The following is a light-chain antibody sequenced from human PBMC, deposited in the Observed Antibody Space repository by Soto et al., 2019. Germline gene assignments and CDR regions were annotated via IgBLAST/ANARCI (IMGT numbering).Light chain of an antibody. CDR3: ATWDTSLSAEV. CDR1: SSNIGNNY. CDR2: ENT. J-gene: IGLJ3*02. V-gene: IGLV1-51*02. Sequence: QSALTQPPSVSAAPGQKVTISCSGSSSNIGNNYASWYQQLPGTAPKLLIYENTKRPSGIPDRFSGSKSDTSATLGITGRQPGDEADYYCATWDTSLSAEVFGGGTKLTVL.